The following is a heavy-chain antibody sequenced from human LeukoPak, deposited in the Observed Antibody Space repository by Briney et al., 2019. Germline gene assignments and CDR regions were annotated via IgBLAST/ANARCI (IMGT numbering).Heavy chain of an antibody. CDR3: AKTDCSSTSCYPFDY. J-gene: IGHJ4*02. Sequence: GGSLRLSCAASGFTVSSNYMSWVRQAPGKGLEWVSVIYSGGSTYYADSVKGRFTISRDNSKNTLYLQMNSLRAEDAAVYYCAKTDCSSTSCYPFDYWGQGTLVTVSS. CDR2: IYSGGST. CDR1: GFTVSSNY. V-gene: IGHV3-53*01. D-gene: IGHD2-2*01.